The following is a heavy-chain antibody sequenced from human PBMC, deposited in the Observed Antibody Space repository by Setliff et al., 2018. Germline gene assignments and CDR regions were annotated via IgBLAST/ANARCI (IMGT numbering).Heavy chain of an antibody. D-gene: IGHD1-1*01. CDR1: GGAISTRSYY. J-gene: IGHJ4*02. CDR3: ARTGTYRYFDY. CDR2: FMGSGNT. Sequence: SETLSLTCSVSGGAISTRSYYWAWIRQPPGKGLEWIGNVFMGSGNTFYNPSLESRVTISTDTAQNQFSLRLTSVTAADTAVYYCARTGTYRYFDYWGQGALVTVSS. V-gene: IGHV4-39*01.